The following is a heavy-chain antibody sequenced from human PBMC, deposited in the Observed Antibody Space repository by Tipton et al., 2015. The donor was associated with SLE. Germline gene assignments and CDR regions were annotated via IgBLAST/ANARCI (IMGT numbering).Heavy chain of an antibody. CDR1: GGSISSGGYY. D-gene: IGHD2-21*01. Sequence: TLSLTCTVSGGSISSGGYYWSWIRQHPGKGLEWVGYIYYSGSTYYNPSLKSRVTISVDTSKNQFSLKLSSVTAADTAVYYCASAQNSNDAFDIWGQGTMVTVSS. V-gene: IGHV4-31*03. CDR2: IYYSGST. J-gene: IGHJ3*02. CDR3: ASAQNSNDAFDI.